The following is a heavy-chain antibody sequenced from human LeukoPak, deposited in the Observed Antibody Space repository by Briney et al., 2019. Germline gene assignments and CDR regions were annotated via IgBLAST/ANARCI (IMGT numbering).Heavy chain of an antibody. V-gene: IGHV3-23*01. Sequence: GGALRLSCAASGFTFSSYAMSWVRQAPGKGREWVSAISGSGGSTYYADSVKGRFTISRDNSKNTLYLQMNSLRDEDTAVYYCATSSGGRAFDIWGQGTIVTVSS. CDR1: GFTFSSYA. J-gene: IGHJ3*02. CDR2: ISGSGGST. D-gene: IGHD3-22*01. CDR3: ATSSGGRAFDI.